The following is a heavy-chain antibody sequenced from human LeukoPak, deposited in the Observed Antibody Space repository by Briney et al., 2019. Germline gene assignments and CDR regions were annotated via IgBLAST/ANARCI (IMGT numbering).Heavy chain of an antibody. CDR2: IYYSGST. CDR1: GGSISSYY. V-gene: IGHV4-59*01. D-gene: IGHD3-22*01. J-gene: IGHJ3*02. CDR3: ARDYDSSGPPDAFDI. Sequence: SETLSLTCTVSGGSISSYYWSWIRQPPGKGLEWIGYIYYSGSTNYNPSLKSRVTISVDTSKNQFSLKLSSVTAADTAVYYCARDYDSSGPPDAFDIWGQGTMVTVSS.